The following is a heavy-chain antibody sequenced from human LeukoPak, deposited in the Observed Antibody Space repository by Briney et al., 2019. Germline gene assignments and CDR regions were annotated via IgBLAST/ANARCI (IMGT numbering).Heavy chain of an antibody. CDR3: ARGRLTEANYYYGMDV. D-gene: IGHD3-9*01. J-gene: IGHJ6*02. Sequence: PSQTLSLTCTVSGGSISSGDYYWSWIRQPPGKGLEWIGYIYYSGSTYYNPSLKSRVTISVDTSKNQFSLKLSSVTAADTAVYYCARGRLTEANYYYGMDVWGQGTTVTVSS. V-gene: IGHV4-30-4*01. CDR1: GGSISSGDYY. CDR2: IYYSGST.